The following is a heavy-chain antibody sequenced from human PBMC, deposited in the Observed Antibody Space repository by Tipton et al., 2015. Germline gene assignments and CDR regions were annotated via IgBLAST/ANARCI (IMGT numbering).Heavy chain of an antibody. CDR1: GFIFSDYG. V-gene: IGHV3-33*08. CDR3: ARDHGGNTDY. CDR2: IWYDGNNK. Sequence: QVQLVQSGGGVVQPGRSLRLSCAASGFIFSDYGMHWVRQAPGKGLEWVAVIWYDGNNKYYADSVKGRFTISRDNSKNTLDLQMNSLRAEDTAVYYCARDHGGNTDYWGQGTLVTVSS. D-gene: IGHD4-23*01. J-gene: IGHJ4*02.